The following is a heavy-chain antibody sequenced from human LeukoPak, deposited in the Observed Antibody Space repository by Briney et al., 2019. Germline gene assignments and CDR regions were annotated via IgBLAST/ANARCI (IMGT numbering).Heavy chain of an antibody. D-gene: IGHD3-10*01. Sequence: GGSLRLSCAASGFTFSNAWMSWVRQAPGKGLEWVGRIKSKTDGGTTDYAAPVKGRFTISRDNSQNTLYLQMNSLRAEDTAIYYCAKTELRITMIRGAYRTDYYYYMDVWGKGTTVTISS. CDR1: GFTFSNAW. V-gene: IGHV3-15*01. J-gene: IGHJ6*03. CDR3: AKTELRITMIRGAYRTDYYYYMDV. CDR2: IKSKTDGGTT.